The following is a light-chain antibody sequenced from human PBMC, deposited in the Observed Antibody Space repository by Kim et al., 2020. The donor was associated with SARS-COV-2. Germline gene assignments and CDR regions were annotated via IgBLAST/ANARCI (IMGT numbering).Light chain of an antibody. CDR1: QSISGS. Sequence: DIQMTQSPSTLSASVGDRVTITCRASQSISGSLAWYQQKPGKAPKFLIYKASILESGVPSRFSGSGSGTEFSLTISSLQPDDFATYYCQQYNGYPYTFGQGTKVEI. CDR3: QQYNGYPYT. J-gene: IGKJ2*01. V-gene: IGKV1-5*03. CDR2: KAS.